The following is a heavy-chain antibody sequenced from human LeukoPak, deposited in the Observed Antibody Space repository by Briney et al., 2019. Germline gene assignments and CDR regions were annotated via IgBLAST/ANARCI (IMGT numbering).Heavy chain of an antibody. Sequence: SETLSLTCTVSGGSISSYYWSWIRQPPGKGLEWIGYIYYSGSTNYNPSLKSRVTISVDTSKNQFSLKLSSVTAADTAVYYCARDIDYYDSSGYPSCRAFDIWGQGTMVTVSS. CDR2: IYYSGST. J-gene: IGHJ3*02. V-gene: IGHV4-59*01. CDR1: GGSISSYY. CDR3: ARDIDYYDSSGYPSCRAFDI. D-gene: IGHD3-22*01.